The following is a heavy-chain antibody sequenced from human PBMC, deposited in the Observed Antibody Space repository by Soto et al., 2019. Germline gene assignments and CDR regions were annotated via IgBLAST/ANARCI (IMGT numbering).Heavy chain of an antibody. Sequence: PGGSLRLSCAATGFSFAGYALTWVRQAPGKGLEWLSAVSGGGASTYYADSVRGRFSISRDVSGNMIYLQLNRLTAGDTATYYFEKPQTFNGYYGGFDAWGQGTRVTVYS. V-gene: IGHV3-23*01. CDR1: GFSFAGYA. D-gene: IGHD3-10*01. CDR2: VSGGGAST. J-gene: IGHJ4*02. CDR3: EKPQTFNGYYGGFDA.